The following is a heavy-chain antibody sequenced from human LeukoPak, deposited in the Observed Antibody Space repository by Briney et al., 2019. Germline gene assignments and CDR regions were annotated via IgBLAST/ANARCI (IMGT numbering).Heavy chain of an antibody. CDR3: AKGLGVASLIVDALDM. CDR1: GFTFHDYA. D-gene: IGHD3/OR15-3a*01. CDR2: ITWNSGSV. Sequence: TGGSLRLSCAASGFTFHDYAMHWVRQVPGKGLEWVSVITWNSGSVLYADSVRGRFTISRDNAKNSLYLQMNSLRPEDMAFYYCAKGLGVASLIVDALDMWGQGTMVTL. V-gene: IGHV3-9*03. J-gene: IGHJ3*02.